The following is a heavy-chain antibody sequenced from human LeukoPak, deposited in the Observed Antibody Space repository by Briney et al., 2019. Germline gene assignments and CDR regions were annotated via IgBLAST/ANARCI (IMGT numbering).Heavy chain of an antibody. V-gene: IGHV3-30*04. D-gene: IGHD1-14*01. CDR1: GFTFSSYT. Sequence: GRSLRLSCAASGFTFSSYTMHWVRQAPGKGLEWVAVISSDGSNKYYADSVKGRFTISRDNAKNSLYLQMNSLRAEDTAVYYCARNPSRVDYWGQGTLVTVSS. J-gene: IGHJ4*02. CDR3: ARNPSRVDY. CDR2: ISSDGSNK.